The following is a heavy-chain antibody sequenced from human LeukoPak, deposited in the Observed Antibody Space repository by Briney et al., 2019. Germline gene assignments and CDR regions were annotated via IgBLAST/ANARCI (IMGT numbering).Heavy chain of an antibody. V-gene: IGHV3-33*01. CDR3: ARWFYGYSGSYYFDY. J-gene: IGHJ4*02. D-gene: IGHD1-26*01. CDR1: GFTFSSYG. CDR2: IWYDGSNK. Sequence: GGSLRLSCAASGFTFSSYGMHWVRQTPGKGLEWVAVIWYDGSNKYYADSVKGRFTISRDNSKNTLYLQMNSLRAEDTAVYYCARWFYGYSGSYYFDYWGQGTLVTVSS.